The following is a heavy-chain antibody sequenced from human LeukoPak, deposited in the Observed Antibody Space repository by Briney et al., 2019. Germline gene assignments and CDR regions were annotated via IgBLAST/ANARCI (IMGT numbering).Heavy chain of an antibody. CDR2: IKQDGSEK. J-gene: IGHJ6*02. Sequence: GGSLRLSCAASGFTFNSNWMSWVRQAPGKGLEWVANIKQDGSEKYYVDSVKGRFTISRDNTKNSLNLQMNSLRAEDTAVYYCGMVRGLIGDGMDVWGQGTTVTVSS. D-gene: IGHD3-10*01. CDR1: GFTFNSNW. V-gene: IGHV3-7*01. CDR3: GMVRGLIGDGMDV.